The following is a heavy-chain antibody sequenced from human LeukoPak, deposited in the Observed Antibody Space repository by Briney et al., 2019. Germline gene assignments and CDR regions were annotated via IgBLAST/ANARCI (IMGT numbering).Heavy chain of an antibody. D-gene: IGHD2-21*01. CDR3: PTVRDWAAFDI. V-gene: IGHV1-69*13. Sequence: GASVKVSCKASGGTFSSYAISWVRQAPGQGLEWMGGIIPIFGTANYAQKFQGRVTITADESTSTAYMELSSLRSEDTAVYYCPTVRDWAAFDIWGQGTVVTVSS. J-gene: IGHJ3*02. CDR1: GGTFSSYA. CDR2: IIPIFGTA.